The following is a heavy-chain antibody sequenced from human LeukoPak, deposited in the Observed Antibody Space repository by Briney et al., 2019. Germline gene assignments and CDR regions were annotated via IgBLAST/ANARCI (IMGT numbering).Heavy chain of an antibody. V-gene: IGHV4-4*09. CDR2: VSISGGP. CDR3: ARQAYTPLWEFDY. Sequence: SETLSLACSVSGGSISGYYWSWIRQPPGKGLEWIWDVSISGGPRSNPSLKSRVTISVDTSKNQISLKLTSMTAADTAVYYCARQAYTPLWEFDYWGQGTLVTVSS. CDR1: GGSISGYY. D-gene: IGHD1-26*01. J-gene: IGHJ4*02.